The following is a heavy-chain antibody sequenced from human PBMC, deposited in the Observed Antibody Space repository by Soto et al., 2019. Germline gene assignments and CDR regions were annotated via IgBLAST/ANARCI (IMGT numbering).Heavy chain of an antibody. J-gene: IGHJ3*02. CDR1: GFSLSTSGVG. V-gene: IGHV2-5*02. CDR2: IYWDDDK. D-gene: IGHD3-3*01. CDR3: AHRHEHYDFWSGYLADAFDI. Sequence: QITLKESGPTLVKPTQTLTLTCTFSGFSLSTSGVGVGWIRQPPGKALEWLALIYWDDDKRYSPSLESRLTITKDTSKNQVVLTMTNMDPVDTATYYCAHRHEHYDFWSGYLADAFDIWGQGTMVTVSS.